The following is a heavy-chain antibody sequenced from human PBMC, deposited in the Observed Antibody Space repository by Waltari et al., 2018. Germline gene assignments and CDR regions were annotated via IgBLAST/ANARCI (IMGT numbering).Heavy chain of an antibody. V-gene: IGHV1-69*10. D-gene: IGHD3-22*01. CDR2: IIPILGIA. CDR1: GGTFSSYA. Sequence: QVQLVQSGAEVKKPGSSVKVSCKASGGTFSSYAISWVRQAPGQGLEWMGGIIPILGIANYAQKLQGRVTITADKSTSTAYMELSSLRSEDTAVYYCARGGHYYDSSGLGAFDIWGQGTMVTVSS. CDR3: ARGGHYYDSSGLGAFDI. J-gene: IGHJ3*02.